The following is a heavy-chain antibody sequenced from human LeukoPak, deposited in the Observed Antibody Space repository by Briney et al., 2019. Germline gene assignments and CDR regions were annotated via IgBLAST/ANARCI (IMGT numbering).Heavy chain of an antibody. D-gene: IGHD6-19*01. J-gene: IGHJ4*02. CDR2: INPNSGGT. V-gene: IGHV1-2*02. Sequence: ASVKVSCKASGYTFTGYYMHWVRQAPGQGLEWMGWINPNSGGTNYAQKFQGRVTMTRDTSISTAYMELSRLRSDDTAVYYCARDVPYSSGWYGGIVDYWGQGTLVTASS. CDR1: GYTFTGYY. CDR3: ARDVPYSSGWYGGIVDY.